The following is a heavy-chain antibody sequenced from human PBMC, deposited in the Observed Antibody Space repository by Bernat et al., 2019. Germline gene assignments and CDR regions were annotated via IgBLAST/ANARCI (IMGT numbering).Heavy chain of an antibody. CDR2: INAGNGNT. D-gene: IGHD2-2*01. Sequence: QVQLVQSGAEVKKPGASVKVSCKASGYTFTSYAMHWVRQAPGQRLEWMGWINAGNGNTKYSQKFQGRVTITRDTSASTAYMELSSLRSEDTAVYYCAREGGTSCYASYCRRSYYYYGMDVWGQGTTVTVPS. CDR1: GYTFTSYA. J-gene: IGHJ6*02. CDR3: AREGGTSCYASYCRRSYYYYGMDV. V-gene: IGHV1-3*01.